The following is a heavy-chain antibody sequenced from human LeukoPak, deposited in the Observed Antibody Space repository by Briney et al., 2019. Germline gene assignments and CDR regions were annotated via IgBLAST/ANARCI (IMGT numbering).Heavy chain of an antibody. CDR1: GGSFSGYY. CDR2: IYYSGST. J-gene: IGHJ3*02. V-gene: IGHV4-59*01. D-gene: IGHD2-21*02. Sequence: NPSETLSLTCAVYGGSFSGYYWSWIRQPPGKGLEWIGYIYYSGSTNYNPSLKSRVTISVDTSKNQFSLKLSSVTAADTAVYYCAGAYCGGDCYSGRAFDIWGQGTMVTVSS. CDR3: AGAYCGGDCYSGRAFDI.